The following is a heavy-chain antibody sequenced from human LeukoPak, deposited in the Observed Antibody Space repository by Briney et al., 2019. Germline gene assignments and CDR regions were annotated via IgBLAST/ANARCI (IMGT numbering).Heavy chain of an antibody. J-gene: IGHJ4*02. CDR2: TSSSDAGT. D-gene: IGHD2-21*01. Sequence: GGSLRLSCAASGFTLSTYAMSWVRQTPGKGLEWVAATSSSDAGTYHADSVRGRFTISRDNSKNTLYLQMNILRAEDAAVYFCAKAPVTSCRGAYCYPFDSWGQGTLVTVSA. CDR3: AKAPVTSCRGAYCYPFDS. V-gene: IGHV3-23*01. CDR1: GFTLSTYA.